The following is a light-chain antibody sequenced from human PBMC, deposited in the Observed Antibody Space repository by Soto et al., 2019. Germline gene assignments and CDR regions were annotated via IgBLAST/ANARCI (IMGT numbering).Light chain of an antibody. CDR1: ESLLHRNGNTL. V-gene: IGKV2-28*01. CDR3: MQGVQTPRT. Sequence: DIVLTQSPLSLTVTPGEAASISCTSSESLLHRNGNTLLDWYLQKPGQSPQLLIYLVSRRASGVNDRFSGGGSGTDFTLKISRVEAEDVGVYSCMQGVQTPRTFGQGTNVEIK. J-gene: IGKJ1*01. CDR2: LVS.